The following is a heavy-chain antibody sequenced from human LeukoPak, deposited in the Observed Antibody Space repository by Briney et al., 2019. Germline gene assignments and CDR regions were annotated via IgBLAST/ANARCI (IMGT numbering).Heavy chain of an antibody. CDR1: GFTFSSYA. Sequence: PGGSLRLSCAASGFTFSSYAMSWVRQAPGKGLEWVSAISGSGGSTYYADSVKGRFTISRDNSKNTLYLQMNSLRAEDTAVYYCAKDYYDSSSKYYFDYWGQGTLVTVSS. J-gene: IGHJ4*02. D-gene: IGHD3-22*01. CDR3: AKDYYDSSSKYYFDY. CDR2: ISGSGGST. V-gene: IGHV3-23*01.